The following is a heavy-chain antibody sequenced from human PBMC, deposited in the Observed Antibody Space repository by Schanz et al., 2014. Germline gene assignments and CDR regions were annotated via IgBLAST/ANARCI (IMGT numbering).Heavy chain of an antibody. V-gene: IGHV3-30*04. J-gene: IGHJ3*02. CDR3: ARGGRGGSPGRAFDI. CDR1: GFTFSSYA. D-gene: IGHD5-12*01. Sequence: QVQLVESGGGVVQPGRSLRLSCAASGFTFSSYAVHWVRQAPDKGLVWVAVTSSDGSLKYYADSVKGRFTISRDNSRDRVYLQMNSLRGEDTAVYSCARGGRGGSPGRAFDIWGQGTMVTASS. CDR2: TSSDGSLK.